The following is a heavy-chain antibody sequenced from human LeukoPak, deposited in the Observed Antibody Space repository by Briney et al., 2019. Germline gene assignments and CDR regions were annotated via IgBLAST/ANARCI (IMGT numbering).Heavy chain of an antibody. D-gene: IGHD3-3*01. Sequence: PSETLSLTCTVSGGSISSGGYYWSWIRQPPGKGLEWIGYIYHSGSTYYNPSLKSRVTISVDTSKNQFSLKLSSVTAADTAVYYCARRLYDFWSGYFNWFDPWGQGTLVTVSS. CDR1: GGSISSGGYY. V-gene: IGHV4-30-2*03. CDR3: ARRLYDFWSGYFNWFDP. J-gene: IGHJ5*02. CDR2: IYHSGST.